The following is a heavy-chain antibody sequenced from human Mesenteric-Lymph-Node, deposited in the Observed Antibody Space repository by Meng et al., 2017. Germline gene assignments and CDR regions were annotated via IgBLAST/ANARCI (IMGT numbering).Heavy chain of an antibody. CDR1: EYTFRIYA. D-gene: IGHD4-17*01. CDR3: VRDSDYDDNDFDY. J-gene: IGHJ4*02. Sequence: GGSLRLSCVASEYTFRIYAMSWVRQAPGKGLEWVAVIWSDGGRKYHADSVQGRFTISRDNSQNTLFLQMNSLRVEDTAVYYCVRDSDYDDNDFDYWGQGTLVTVSS. V-gene: IGHV3-33*08. CDR2: IWSDGGRK.